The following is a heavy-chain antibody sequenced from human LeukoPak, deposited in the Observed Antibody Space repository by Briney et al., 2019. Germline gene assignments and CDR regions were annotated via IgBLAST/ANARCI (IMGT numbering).Heavy chain of an antibody. D-gene: IGHD4-17*01. J-gene: IGHJ4*02. CDR1: GGSVINTNW. CDR3: ARGSTTTVTTFGY. CDR2: INHSGST. V-gene: IGHV4-4*02. Sequence: PSGALSLTCGVSGGSVINTNWWTWVRQPPGKGLEWIGEINHSGSTNYNPSLKSRVTISVDTSKNQFSLKLSSVTAADTAVYYCARGSTTTVTTFGYWGQGTLVTVSS.